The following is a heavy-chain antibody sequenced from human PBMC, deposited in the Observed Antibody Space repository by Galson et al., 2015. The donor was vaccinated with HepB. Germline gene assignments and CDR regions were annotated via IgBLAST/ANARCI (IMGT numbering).Heavy chain of an antibody. J-gene: IGHJ4*02. CDR1: GGTFSSYA. D-gene: IGHD2-2*01. Sequence: SVKASCKASGGTFSSYAISWVRQAPGQGLEWMGGIIPIFGTANYAQKFQGRVTITADESTSTAYMELSSLRSEDTAVYYCARGDIVVVPAAPYYFDYWGQGTLVTVSS. CDR2: IIPIFGTA. V-gene: IGHV1-69*13. CDR3: ARGDIVVVPAAPYYFDY.